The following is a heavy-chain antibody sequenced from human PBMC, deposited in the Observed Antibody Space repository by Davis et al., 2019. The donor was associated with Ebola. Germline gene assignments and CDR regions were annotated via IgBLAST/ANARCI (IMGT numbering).Heavy chain of an antibody. CDR3: ARGGQGVGAGRWLDP. D-gene: IGHD1-26*01. V-gene: IGHV4-34*01. Sequence: MPSETLSLTCAVYGGSFSGYYWSWIRQPPGKGLEWIGEINHSGSTNYNPSLKSRVTISVDTSKNQFSLKLSSVTAAATAVYYCARGGQGVGAGRWLDPWGQGNLVIVSS. J-gene: IGHJ5*02. CDR1: GGSFSGYY. CDR2: INHSGST.